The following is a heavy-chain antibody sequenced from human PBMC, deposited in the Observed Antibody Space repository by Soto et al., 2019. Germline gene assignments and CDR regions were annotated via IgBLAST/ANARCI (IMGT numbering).Heavy chain of an antibody. Sequence: GGSLRLSCAVSGFTFSSYSMNWVRQAPGKGLEWVSSISSSSSYIYYADSVKGRFTISRDNAKNSLYLQMNSLGVEDTAVYYCARDRGYDAHDYYYNAMDVWGQGTTVTVSS. CDR2: ISSSSSYI. CDR1: GFTFSSYS. J-gene: IGHJ6*02. V-gene: IGHV3-21*01. CDR3: ARDRGYDAHDYYYNAMDV. D-gene: IGHD2-15*01.